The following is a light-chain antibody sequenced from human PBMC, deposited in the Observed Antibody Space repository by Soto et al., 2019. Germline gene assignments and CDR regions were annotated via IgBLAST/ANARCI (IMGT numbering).Light chain of an antibody. V-gene: IGLV4-69*01. Sequence: QLVLPQSPSASASLGASVKLTCTLSSGHSSYVIAWHQQQPEKGPRFLMKLNSDGSHNKGDGIPDRFSGSSSGAERSLTISSLQSDDEADYYCQTWGTGIVVFGGGTKVTVL. CDR1: SGHSSYV. CDR2: LNSDGSH. J-gene: IGLJ2*01. CDR3: QTWGTGIVV.